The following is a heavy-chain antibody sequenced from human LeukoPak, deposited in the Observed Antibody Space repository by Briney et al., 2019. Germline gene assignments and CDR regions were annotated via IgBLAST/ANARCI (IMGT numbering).Heavy chain of an antibody. Sequence: GGSLRLSCAASGFTFSSYEMNWVRQAPGKGLEWVSYISSSGSTIYYADSVKGRFTISRDNSKNTLYLQMNTLRAEDTAVYYCARDGRQLWPGGDYWGQGTLVTVSS. J-gene: IGHJ4*02. CDR2: ISSSGSTI. CDR1: GFTFSSYE. D-gene: IGHD3-10*01. CDR3: ARDGRQLWPGGDY. V-gene: IGHV3-48*03.